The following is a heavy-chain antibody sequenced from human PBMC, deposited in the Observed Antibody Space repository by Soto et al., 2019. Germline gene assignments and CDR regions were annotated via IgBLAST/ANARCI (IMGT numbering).Heavy chain of an antibody. D-gene: IGHD2-2*02. CDR2: INPNSGGT. CDR1: GYTFTGYY. Sequence: ASVKVSCEASGYTFTGYYMHWVRQAPGQGLEWMGWINPNSGGTNYAQKSQGRVTMTRDTSISTAYMELSRLRSDDTAVYYCARALIVVVPAAIQYWFDPWGQGTLVTVSS. CDR3: ARALIVVVPAAIQYWFDP. V-gene: IGHV1-2*02. J-gene: IGHJ5*02.